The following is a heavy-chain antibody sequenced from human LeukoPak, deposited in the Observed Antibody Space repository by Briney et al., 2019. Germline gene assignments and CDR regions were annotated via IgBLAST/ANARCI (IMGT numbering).Heavy chain of an antibody. V-gene: IGHV3-23*01. CDR3: AKTTGYDFWSGYKNYYFDY. Sequence: GGSLRLSCAASGFTFSSYAMSWVRQAPGKGLEWVSAISGSGGSTYYADSVKGRFTISRDNSKNTLYLQMNSLRAEDTAVYYCAKTTGYDFWSGYKNYYFDYWGRGTLVTVSS. CDR1: GFTFSSYA. J-gene: IGHJ4*02. CDR2: ISGSGGST. D-gene: IGHD3-3*01.